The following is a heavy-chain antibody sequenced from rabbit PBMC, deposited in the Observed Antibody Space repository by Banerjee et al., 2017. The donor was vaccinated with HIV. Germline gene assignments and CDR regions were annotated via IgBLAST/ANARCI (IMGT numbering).Heavy chain of an antibody. V-gene: IGHV1S47*01. J-gene: IGHJ4*01. CDR2: IDPVFGGT. Sequence: EESGGGLVQPEGSLTLTCKASGFDFSSNGMCWVRQAPGKGLEWIGYIDPVFGGTYYTSWVNGRFTISSHNAQNTLYLQLNSLTAADTATYFCASLPGDTTGGDFIEGLLPHYFNLWGPGDPGHRL. D-gene: IGHD7-1*01. CDR3: ASLPGDTTGGDFIEGLLPHYFNL. CDR1: GFDFSSNG.